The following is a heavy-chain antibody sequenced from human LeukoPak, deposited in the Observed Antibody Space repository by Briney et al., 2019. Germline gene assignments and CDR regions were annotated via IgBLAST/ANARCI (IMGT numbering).Heavy chain of an antibody. CDR3: ARDSAVVTADY. Sequence: ASVNVSCKASGDTFSSYAISWVRQAPGQGLEWMGRIIPILDIANYAQKFQGRVTITADKSTITAYMELSSLRSEDTAVYYCARDSAVVTADYWGQGTLVTVSS. CDR1: GDTFSSYA. V-gene: IGHV1-69*04. CDR2: IIPILDIA. J-gene: IGHJ4*02. D-gene: IGHD4-23*01.